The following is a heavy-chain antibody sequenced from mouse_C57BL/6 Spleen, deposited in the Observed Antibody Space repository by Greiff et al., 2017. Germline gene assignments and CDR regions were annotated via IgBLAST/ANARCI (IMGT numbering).Heavy chain of an antibody. CDR2: IWSDGST. J-gene: IGHJ4*01. Sequence: QVQLKESGPGLVAPSQSLSITCTVSGFSLTSYGVHWVRQPPGKGLEWLVVIWSDGSTTYNSALKSRLSISKDNSKSQVFLKMNSLQTDDTAMYYCARHTGTGYYAMDYWGQGTSVTVSS. CDR1: GFSLTSYG. V-gene: IGHV2-6-1*01. D-gene: IGHD3-3*01. CDR3: ARHTGTGYYAMDY.